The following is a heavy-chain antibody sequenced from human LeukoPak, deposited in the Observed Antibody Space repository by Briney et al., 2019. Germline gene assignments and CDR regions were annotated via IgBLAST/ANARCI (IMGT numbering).Heavy chain of an antibody. CDR3: AERWGSPYYSDY. CDR1: GFTFSTYA. Sequence: PGGSLRLSCVASGFTFSTYAMTWVRQAPGKGLEWVSALSASGATTYYADSVKGRFTISRDNSKNTLYLQMNSLRAEDTAVYYCAERWGSPYYSDYWGQGTLVTVSS. D-gene: IGHD3-16*01. CDR2: LSASGATT. V-gene: IGHV3-23*01. J-gene: IGHJ4*02.